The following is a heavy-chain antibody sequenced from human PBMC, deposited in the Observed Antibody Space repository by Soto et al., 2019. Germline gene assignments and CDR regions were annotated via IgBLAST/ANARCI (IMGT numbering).Heavy chain of an antibody. CDR1: GFTFSSYS. CDR3: ARGGSAYDYIWGSYHWFDP. CDR2: ISSSSSYI. J-gene: IGHJ5*02. D-gene: IGHD3-16*02. Sequence: GGSLRISCAASGFTFSSYSMNWVRQAPGKGLEWVSSISSSSSYIYYADSVKGRFTISRDNAKNSLYLQMNSLRAEDTAVYYCARGGSAYDYIWGSYHWFDPWGQGTLVTVSS. V-gene: IGHV3-21*01.